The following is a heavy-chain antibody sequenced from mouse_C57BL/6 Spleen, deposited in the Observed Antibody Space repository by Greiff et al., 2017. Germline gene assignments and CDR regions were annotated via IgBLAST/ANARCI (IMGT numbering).Heavy chain of an antibody. CDR3: ARPGLRYFDV. CDR1: GFTFRDYG. Sequence: EVQLVESGGGLVKPGGSLKLSCAASGFTFRDYGMHWVRQAPEKGLAWVAYISSGSSTIYYADTVKGRFTISRDNAKNTLFLQMTSLRSEDTAMYYCARPGLRYFDVWGTGTTVTVSS. J-gene: IGHJ1*03. V-gene: IGHV5-17*01. D-gene: IGHD2-4*01. CDR2: ISSGSSTI.